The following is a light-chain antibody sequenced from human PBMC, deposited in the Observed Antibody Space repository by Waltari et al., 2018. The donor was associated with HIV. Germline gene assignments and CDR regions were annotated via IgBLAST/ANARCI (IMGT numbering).Light chain of an antibody. CDR2: YNS. V-gene: IGLV3-21*04. J-gene: IGLJ3*02. CDR3: QVWDSSNEHVV. Sequence: SYVLTQPPSVSVAPGAAATISCGAWNIGGKSVHWYKQQPGQAPGLVTRYNSDRPSGSPDRISGSNSGHTATLTITSVEAGDEATYYCQVWDSSNEHVVFGGGTELTVL. CDR1: NIGGKS.